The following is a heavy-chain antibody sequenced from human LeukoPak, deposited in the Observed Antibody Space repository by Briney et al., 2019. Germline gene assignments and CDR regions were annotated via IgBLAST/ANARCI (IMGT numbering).Heavy chain of an antibody. V-gene: IGHV1-18*01. CDR2: ISAYNGNT. D-gene: IGHD2-21*02. J-gene: IGHJ4*02. CDR1: GYTFTIYG. CDR3: ARDPRYIVVVTATPYYFDY. Sequence: ASVTVSFKASGYTFTIYGISWVRQAPGQGLEWMGWISAYNGNTNYAQKLQGRVTMTTDTSTSTAYMELRSLRSDDTAVYYCARDPRYIVVVTATPYYFDYWGQGTLVTVSS.